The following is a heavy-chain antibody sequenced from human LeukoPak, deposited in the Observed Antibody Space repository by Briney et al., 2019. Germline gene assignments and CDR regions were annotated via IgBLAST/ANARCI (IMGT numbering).Heavy chain of an antibody. V-gene: IGHV3-7*01. D-gene: IGHD1-1*01. J-gene: IGHJ4*02. CDR2: IKEDGTEK. CDR3: VRESRPGGAMGLYHNLDY. Sequence: GGSLRLSCAASGFTFSNAWMSWVRQTPGKGLEWVANIKEDGTEKNLVDSVKGRFTISRDNTKNLLFLEMNNLRGDDTAIYYCVRESRPGGAMGLYHNLDYWGQGTLVAVSS. CDR1: GFTFSNAW.